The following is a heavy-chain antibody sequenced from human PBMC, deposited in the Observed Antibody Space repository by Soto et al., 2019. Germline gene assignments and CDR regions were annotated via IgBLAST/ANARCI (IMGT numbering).Heavy chain of an antibody. Sequence: SETLSLTCTVSGGSISSYYWSWIRQPPGKGLEWIGYIYYSGSTNYNPSLKSRVTISVDTSKNQFSLKLSSVTAADTAVYYCARPVPSYGSGGHITDAFDIWGQGTMVTVSS. V-gene: IGHV4-59*08. CDR1: GGSISSYY. J-gene: IGHJ3*02. CDR2: IYYSGST. D-gene: IGHD3-10*01. CDR3: ARPVPSYGSGGHITDAFDI.